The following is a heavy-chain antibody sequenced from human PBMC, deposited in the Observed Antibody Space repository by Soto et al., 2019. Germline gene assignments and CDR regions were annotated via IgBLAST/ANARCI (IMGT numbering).Heavy chain of an antibody. J-gene: IGHJ4*02. V-gene: IGHV3-23*01. Sequence: EVQLLESGGGLVQPGGSLRLSCAASGFTFSSYAMSWVRQAPGKGLEWVSGISGSGGSTYYADSVKGRFTISRDNSKNPVYLQMTGGGAEDRAVYYWGKEGPGGGGGNFDYWGQGTLVTVSS. CDR2: ISGSGGST. CDR1: GFTFSSYA. CDR3: GKEGPGGGGGNFDY. D-gene: IGHD3-16*01.